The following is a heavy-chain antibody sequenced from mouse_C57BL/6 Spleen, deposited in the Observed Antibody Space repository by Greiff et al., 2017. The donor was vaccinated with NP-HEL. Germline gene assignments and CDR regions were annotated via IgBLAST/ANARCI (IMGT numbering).Heavy chain of an antibody. CDR3: TTMVTTPDY. V-gene: IGHV5-9-1*02. Sequence: EVKVVESGEGLVKPGGSLKLSCAASGFTFSSYAMSWVRQTPEKRLEWVAYISSGGDYIYYADTVKGRFTISRDNARNTLYLQMSSLKSEDTAMYYCTTMVTTPDYWGQGTTLTVSS. J-gene: IGHJ2*01. CDR1: GFTFSSYA. CDR2: ISSGGDYI. D-gene: IGHD2-2*01.